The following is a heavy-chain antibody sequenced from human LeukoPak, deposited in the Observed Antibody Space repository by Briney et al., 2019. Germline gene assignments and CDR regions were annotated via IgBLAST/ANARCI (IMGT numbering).Heavy chain of an antibody. V-gene: IGHV3-20*04. J-gene: IGHJ4*02. CDR1: GFTFDDYG. CDR3: ARTRNSGSYEPSDY. CDR2: INWNGGST. D-gene: IGHD1-26*01. Sequence: GGSLRLSCAASGFTFDDYGMSWVRQAPGKGLEWVSGINWNGGSTGYADSVKGRFTISRDNAKNSLYLQMNSLRAEDTALYYCARTRNSGSYEPSDYWGQETLVTVSS.